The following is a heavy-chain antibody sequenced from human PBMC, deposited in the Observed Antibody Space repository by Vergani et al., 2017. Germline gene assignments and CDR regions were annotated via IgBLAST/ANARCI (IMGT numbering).Heavy chain of an antibody. J-gene: IGHJ3*02. CDR2: ISSSSSYI. V-gene: IGHV3-21*01. CDR3: ARDPRRGAAAGSLAFDI. Sequence: VQLVESGGGLVKPGGSLRLSCAASGFTFSSYSMNWVRQAPGKGLEWVSSISSSSSYIYYADSVKGRFTISRDNAKNSLYLQMNSLRAEGTAVYYCARDPRRGAAAGSLAFDIWGQGTMVTVSS. D-gene: IGHD6-13*01. CDR1: GFTFSSYS.